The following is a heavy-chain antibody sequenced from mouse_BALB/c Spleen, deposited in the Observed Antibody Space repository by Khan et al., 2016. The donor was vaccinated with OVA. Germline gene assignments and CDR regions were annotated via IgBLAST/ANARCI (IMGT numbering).Heavy chain of an antibody. CDR1: GYTFTAYD. J-gene: IGHJ4*01. CDR3: ARGGLRGVAMDY. V-gene: IGHV1S56*01. Sequence: QVQLQQPGPELVKPGALVKISCKASGYTFTAYDINWVKQRPGQGREWIGWIYPGDGSTKYKENFKGNATLTADKSSNTAYMHLSRLTSEKSAVYCCARGGLRGVAMDYWGLGTSVSVSS. D-gene: IGHD2-4*01. CDR2: IYPGDGST.